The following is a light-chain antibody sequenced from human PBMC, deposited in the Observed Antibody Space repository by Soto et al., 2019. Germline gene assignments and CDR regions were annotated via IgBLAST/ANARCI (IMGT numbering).Light chain of an antibody. CDR2: NVR. CDR1: RSDVGGNDY. CDR3: SSYTNSGTVL. Sequence: QSALTQPASVSGSPGQSITISCTETRSDVGGNDYVSWTQQYAAKAPNLTIYNVRNRPQGVSNRFSGSKSGNTASLTISGLQPEDEADYFCSSYTNSGTVLFGGGTKLTVL. V-gene: IGLV2-14*01. J-gene: IGLJ2*01.